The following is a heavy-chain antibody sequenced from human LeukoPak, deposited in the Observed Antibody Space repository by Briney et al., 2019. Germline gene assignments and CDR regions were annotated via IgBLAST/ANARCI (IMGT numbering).Heavy chain of an antibody. Sequence: QPGGSLRLSCAASGFTFSSYGMHWVRQAPGKGLEWVAFIRYDGSNKYYADSVKGRFTISRDNSKNTLYLQMNSLRAEDTAVYYCARAGSTGDYYFDYWGQGTLVTVSS. D-gene: IGHD4-17*01. CDR1: GFTFSSYG. CDR3: ARAGSTGDYYFDY. CDR2: IRYDGSNK. J-gene: IGHJ4*02. V-gene: IGHV3-30*02.